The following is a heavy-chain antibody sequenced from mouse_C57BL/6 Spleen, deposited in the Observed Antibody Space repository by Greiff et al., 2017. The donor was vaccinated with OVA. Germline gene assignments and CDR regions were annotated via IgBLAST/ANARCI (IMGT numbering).Heavy chain of an antibody. CDR1: GYTFTDYN. CDR3: ARDYGSRGYFDV. V-gene: IGHV1-22*01. Sequence: VHVKQSGPELVKPGASVKMSCKASGYTFTDYNMHWVKQSHGKSLEWIGYINPNNGGTSYNQKFKGKATLTVNKSSSTAYMELRSLTSEDSAVYYCARDYGSRGYFDVWGTGTTVTVSS. CDR2: INPNNGGT. J-gene: IGHJ1*03. D-gene: IGHD1-1*01.